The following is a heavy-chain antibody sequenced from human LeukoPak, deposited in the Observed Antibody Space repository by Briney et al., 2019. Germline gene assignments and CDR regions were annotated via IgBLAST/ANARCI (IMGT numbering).Heavy chain of an antibody. D-gene: IGHD3-3*01. CDR1: GGSISSSFYY. CDR3: ARHFDFWSGYVKAFDI. J-gene: IGHJ3*02. V-gene: IGHV4-39*01. CDR2: IYYSGGT. Sequence: SETLSLTCTVSGGSISSSFYYWDWIRQPPGKGLLYIGSIYYSGGTYYNPSLRSRVTISVDTSKNQFSLKLSSLTAADTAVYYCARHFDFWSGYVKAFDIWGQGTMVTVSS.